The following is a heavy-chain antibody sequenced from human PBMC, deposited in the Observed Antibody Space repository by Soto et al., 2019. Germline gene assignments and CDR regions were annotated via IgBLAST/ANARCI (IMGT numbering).Heavy chain of an antibody. Sequence: XGSLRLTCAASGFTFSSYGMHWVRQAPGKGLEWVAVISYDENNKYYADSVKGRFTISRDNSKNTLYLQMNSLRAEDTAVYYCAKDKAWEMATKEYFDYWGQGTLVTVSS. CDR3: AKDKAWEMATKEYFDY. CDR2: ISYDENNK. V-gene: IGHV3-30*18. J-gene: IGHJ4*02. CDR1: GFTFSSYG. D-gene: IGHD5-12*01.